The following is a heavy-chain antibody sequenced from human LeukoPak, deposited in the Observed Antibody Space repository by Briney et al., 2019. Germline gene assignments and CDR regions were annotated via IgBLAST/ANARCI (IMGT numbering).Heavy chain of an antibody. CDR2: INAGNGNT. Sequence: ASVKVSCKASGYTFTNYAIHWVRQAPGQRLEWMGWINAGNGNTKYSQKFQGRVTITRDTSASTAYMELSSLRSEDTAVYYCARASTMVRELIGWFDPWGQGTLVTVSS. D-gene: IGHD3-10*01. CDR3: ARASTMVRELIGWFDP. J-gene: IGHJ5*02. V-gene: IGHV1-3*01. CDR1: GYTFTNYA.